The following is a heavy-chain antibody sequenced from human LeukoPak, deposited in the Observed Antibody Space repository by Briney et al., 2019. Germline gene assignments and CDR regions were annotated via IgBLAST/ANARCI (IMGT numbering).Heavy chain of an antibody. CDR3: ARVDLRAAYFDY. J-gene: IGHJ4*02. D-gene: IGHD2-15*01. CDR2: IYTSGST. CDR1: GGSISSYY. V-gene: IGHV4-4*07. Sequence: PSETLSLTCTVSGGSISSYYWSWIRQPAGKGLEWIGRIYTSGSTGYNPSLRSRVTMSVDTSKNQFSLKLSSVTAADTAVYYCARVDLRAAYFDYWGQGTLVTVSS.